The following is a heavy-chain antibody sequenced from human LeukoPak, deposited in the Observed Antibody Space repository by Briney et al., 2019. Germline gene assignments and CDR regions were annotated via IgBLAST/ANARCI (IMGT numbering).Heavy chain of an antibody. CDR2: IIPIFGTA. Sequence: ASVKVSCKASVGTFSSYAISWVRQAPGQGLEWMGGIIPIFGTANYAQKFQGRVTITTDESTSTAYMELSSLRSEDTAVYYCASSLSGYNYEGGFNWFDPWGQGTLVTVSS. J-gene: IGHJ5*02. CDR3: ASSLSGYNYEGGFNWFDP. V-gene: IGHV1-69*05. CDR1: VGTFSSYA. D-gene: IGHD5-24*01.